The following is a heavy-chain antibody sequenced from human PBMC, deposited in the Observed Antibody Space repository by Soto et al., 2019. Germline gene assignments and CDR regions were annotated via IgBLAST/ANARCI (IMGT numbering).Heavy chain of an antibody. CDR3: ARDNDRPQLGGNYYYILDV. Sequence: QVQLEHSGAEVKKPGSSVKVSCKASGGTFRPAAISWVRQALGQGLEWMGGIMPVFRTPDYAQKFQGRVTITADESTNTAYMELSGLRSDDTAVYYCARDNDRPQLGGNYYYILDVWGQGTTITVSS. V-gene: IGHV1-69*12. CDR1: GGTFRPAA. CDR2: IMPVFRTP. J-gene: IGHJ6*02. D-gene: IGHD2-8*01.